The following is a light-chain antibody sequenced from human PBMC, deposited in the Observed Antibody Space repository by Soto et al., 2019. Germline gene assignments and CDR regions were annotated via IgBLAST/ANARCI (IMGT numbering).Light chain of an antibody. CDR1: QSISMF. J-gene: IGKJ1*01. Sequence: DIQMIQSPSSLPASVGDRITLTCRASQSISMFLSWYQVKPGKAPNLLIYGTSTLESGVPSRFSGSGSGTDFTLNISSLQPEDFATYYCQQSHSTPWTFGQGTKVDIK. CDR3: QQSHSTPWT. V-gene: IGKV1-39*01. CDR2: GTS.